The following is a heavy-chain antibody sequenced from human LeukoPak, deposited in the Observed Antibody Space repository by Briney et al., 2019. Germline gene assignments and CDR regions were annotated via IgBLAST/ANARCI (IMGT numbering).Heavy chain of an antibody. J-gene: IGHJ5*02. D-gene: IGHD1-7*01. Sequence: SQTLSLTCAISGDSVSSNSAAWNWIRQSPSRGLEWLGRTYYRSKWYNDYAVSVKSRITINPDTSKNQFSLQLNSVTPEDTAVYYCARTGDNWNYRSNNWFDPWGQGTLVTVSS. V-gene: IGHV6-1*01. CDR3: ARTGDNWNYRSNNWFDP. CDR1: GDSVSSNSAA. CDR2: TYYRSKWYN.